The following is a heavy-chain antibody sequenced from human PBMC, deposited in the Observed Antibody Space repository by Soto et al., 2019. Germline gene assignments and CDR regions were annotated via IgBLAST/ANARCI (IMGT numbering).Heavy chain of an antibody. J-gene: IGHJ5*02. V-gene: IGHV4-59*01. CDR2: IYYSGST. D-gene: IGHD3-22*01. CDR1: GGSISSYY. CDR3: ARDFHYYDSSGYTHNWFDP. Sequence: SETLSLTCTVSGGSISSYYWSWIRQPPGKGLEWIGYIYYSGSTNYNPSLKSRVTISVDTSKNQFSLKLSSVTAADTAVYYCARDFHYYDSSGYTHNWFDPWGQGTLVTVSS.